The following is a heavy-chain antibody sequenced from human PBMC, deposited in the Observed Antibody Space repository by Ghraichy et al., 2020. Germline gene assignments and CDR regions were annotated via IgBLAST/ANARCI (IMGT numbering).Heavy chain of an antibody. CDR2: ISAYNGNT. CDR1: GYTFTSYG. D-gene: IGHD3-10*01. CDR3: AREIGGRYYGFSAHWYFDL. V-gene: IGHV1-18*04. J-gene: IGHJ2*01. Sequence: ASVKVSCKASGYTFTSYGISWVRQAPGQGLEWMGWISAYNGNTNYAQKLQGRVTMTTDTSTSTAYMELRSLRSDDTAVYYCAREIGGRYYGFSAHWYFDLWGRGTLVTGSA.